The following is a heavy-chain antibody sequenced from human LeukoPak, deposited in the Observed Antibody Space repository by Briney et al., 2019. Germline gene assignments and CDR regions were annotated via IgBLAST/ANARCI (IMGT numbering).Heavy chain of an antibody. J-gene: IGHJ4*02. CDR1: GFTFSSYA. V-gene: IGHV3-23*01. D-gene: IGHD6-19*01. CDR3: VKGPRPDITVAHTVEN. Sequence: GGSLRLSCAASGFTFSSYAMSWVRQAPGKGLEWVPAISGDGDNTYYADSVKGRFTISRDNSKNSLYLQMNTVRAEDTAVYYCVKGPRPDITVAHTVENWGQGTLVTVSS. CDR2: ISGDGDNT.